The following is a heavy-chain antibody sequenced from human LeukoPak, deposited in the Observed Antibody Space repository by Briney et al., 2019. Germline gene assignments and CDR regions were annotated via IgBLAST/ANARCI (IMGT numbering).Heavy chain of an antibody. Sequence: SETLSLTCTVSGGSISSYYWSWIRQPPGKGLEWIGYIYTSGSTNYNPSLKSRVTISVDTSKNQFSLKLSSVTAADTAVYYCARHFPLAAAGKEWYFDLWGRGTLVTVSS. CDR1: GGSISSYY. J-gene: IGHJ2*01. CDR2: IYTSGST. V-gene: IGHV4-4*09. CDR3: ARHFPLAAAGKEWYFDL. D-gene: IGHD6-13*01.